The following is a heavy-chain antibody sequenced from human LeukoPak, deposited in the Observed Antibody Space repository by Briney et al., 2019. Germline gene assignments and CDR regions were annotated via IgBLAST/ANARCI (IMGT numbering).Heavy chain of an antibody. CDR3: AKEGVNVDTAIYPDY. V-gene: IGHV3-53*01. J-gene: IGHJ4*02. Sequence: GGSLRLSCAASGFTISTNYLSWVRQAPGKGLVWVSALHSGGHTFYADSVKGRFTISRDNSKNTLYLQMNSLRAEDTAVYYCAKEGVNVDTAIYPDYWGQETLVTVSS. CDR1: GFTISTNY. D-gene: IGHD5-18*01. CDR2: LHSGGHT.